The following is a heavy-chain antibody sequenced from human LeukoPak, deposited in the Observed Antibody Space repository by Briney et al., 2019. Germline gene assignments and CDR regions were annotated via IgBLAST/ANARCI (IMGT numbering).Heavy chain of an antibody. V-gene: IGHV3-66*04. J-gene: IGHJ4*02. D-gene: IGHD3-10*01. CDR1: GFTFDDYA. CDR2: IYSGGST. Sequence: TGGSLRLSCAASGFTFDDYAMHWVRQAPGKGLEWVSVIYSGGSTFYADSVKGRFTISRDNARSSLYLQMNSLRAGDTAVYYCARLLAYGSGAEAFDYWGQGTLVTVSS. CDR3: ARLLAYGSGAEAFDY.